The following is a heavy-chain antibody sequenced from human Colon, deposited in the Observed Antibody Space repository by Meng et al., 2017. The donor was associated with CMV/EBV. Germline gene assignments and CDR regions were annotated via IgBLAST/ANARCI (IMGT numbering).Heavy chain of an antibody. V-gene: IGHV3-23*01. CDR2: ISGSGGST. D-gene: IGHD3-16*02. CDR3: AKDSLWKPFAGFDY. J-gene: IGHJ4*02. Sequence: GESLKISCAASGFTFSSYAMSWVRQAPGKGLEWVSAISGSGGSTYYADSVKGRFTISRDNSKNTLYLQMNSLRAEDTAVYYCAKDSLWKPFAGFDYWGQGTLVTAPQ. CDR1: GFTFSSYA.